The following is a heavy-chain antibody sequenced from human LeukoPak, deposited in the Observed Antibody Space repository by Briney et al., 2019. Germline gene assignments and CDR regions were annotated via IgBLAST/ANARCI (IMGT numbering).Heavy chain of an antibody. V-gene: IGHV4-59*01. CDR3: ARGRSSMVRGYYYYYMDV. D-gene: IGHD3-10*01. CDR1: GGSISSYY. CDR2: IYYSGST. J-gene: IGHJ6*03. Sequence: ASETLSLTCTVSGGSISSYYWSWIRQPPGKGLEWIGYIYYSGSTNYNPSLKSRVTISVDTSKNQFSLKLGSVTAADTAVYYCARGRSSMVRGYYYYYMDVWGKGTTVTISS.